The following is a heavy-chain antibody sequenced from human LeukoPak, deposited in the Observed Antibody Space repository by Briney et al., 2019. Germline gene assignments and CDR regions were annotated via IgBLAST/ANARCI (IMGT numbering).Heavy chain of an antibody. D-gene: IGHD2-15*01. Sequence: SETLSLTCTVSGGSISSGGYYWSWIRQHPGKGLEWIGYIYYSGSTYYNPSLKGRVTISVDTSKNQFSLKLSSVTAADTAVYYCARGELPSHFDYWGQGTLVTVSS. V-gene: IGHV4-31*03. CDR1: GGSISSGGYY. CDR2: IYYSGST. CDR3: ARGELPSHFDY. J-gene: IGHJ4*02.